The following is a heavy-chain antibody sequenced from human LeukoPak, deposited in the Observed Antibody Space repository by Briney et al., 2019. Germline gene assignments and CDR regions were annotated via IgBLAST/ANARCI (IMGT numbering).Heavy chain of an antibody. CDR3: TGSASIDY. CDR1: GFTFSSSA. CDR2: ISSNGGTT. V-gene: IGHV3-64D*06. J-gene: IGHJ4*02. Sequence: PGGSLRLSCSASGFTFSSSAMHWVRQAPGKGLEYVSAISSNGGTTYYANSVKGRFTVSRDNSKNTLYLQMSSLRTEDTAVYYCTGSASIDYWGQGTLVTVSS. D-gene: IGHD3-10*01.